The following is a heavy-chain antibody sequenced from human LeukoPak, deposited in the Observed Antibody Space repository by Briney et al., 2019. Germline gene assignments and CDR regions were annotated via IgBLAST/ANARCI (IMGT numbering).Heavy chain of an antibody. V-gene: IGHV5-51*01. CDR2: VYPGDSHT. J-gene: IGHJ6*03. CDR3: VRPAGGHYDYYYMDV. D-gene: IGHD3-16*01. CDR1: EYSFTTYW. Sequence: GESLKISCKASEYSFTTYWIGWVRQTPEKGLEWIGVVYPGDSHTRYNPPFQGQVTISADKSINTAFLQWSSLKVSDTAMYYCVRPAGGHYDYYYMDVWGKGTAVTVSS.